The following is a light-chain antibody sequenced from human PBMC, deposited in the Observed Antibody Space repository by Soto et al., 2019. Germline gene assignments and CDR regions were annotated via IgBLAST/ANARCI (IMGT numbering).Light chain of an antibody. V-gene: IGKV1-5*01. Sequence: DIQMTQSPSTLSVSLVGRLTITCRASQSINNWLAWYQQKPGEAPTLLIYDASNLESGVPSRFSGSGSGTEFTLTISSLRPDDFATYYCQQYDSFWTFGQGTKVDIK. CDR2: DAS. CDR1: QSINNW. CDR3: QQYDSFWT. J-gene: IGKJ1*01.